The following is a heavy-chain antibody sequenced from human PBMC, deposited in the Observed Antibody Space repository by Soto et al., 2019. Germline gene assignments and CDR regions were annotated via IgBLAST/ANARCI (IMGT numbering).Heavy chain of an antibody. D-gene: IGHD2-15*01. CDR1: GGSFSGYY. Sequence: QVQLQQWGAGLLKPSETLSLTCAVYGGSFSGYYWSWIRQPPGKGLEWIGEINHSGSTNYNPSLKSRGTISVEPSTNQFSLKLSAVTAADTAVYYCGRGRGVVAATPCDYWGQGALVTVSS. J-gene: IGHJ4*02. CDR3: GRGRGVVAATPCDY. CDR2: INHSGST. V-gene: IGHV4-34*01.